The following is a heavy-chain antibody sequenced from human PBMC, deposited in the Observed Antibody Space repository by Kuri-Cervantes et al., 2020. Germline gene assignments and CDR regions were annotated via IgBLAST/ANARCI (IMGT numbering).Heavy chain of an antibody. V-gene: IGHV3-66*02. CDR2: IYSGSST. D-gene: IGHD3-3*01. Sequence: GESLKISCAASGFTVSSNYMSWVRQAPGKGLEWVSVIYSGSSTYYADSVKGRFTISRDNSKNTLYLQMNSLGVEDTAVYYCGAPGVFGVPRLLDFWGQGTLVTVSS. CDR1: GFTVSSNY. J-gene: IGHJ4*02. CDR3: GAPGVFGVPRLLDF.